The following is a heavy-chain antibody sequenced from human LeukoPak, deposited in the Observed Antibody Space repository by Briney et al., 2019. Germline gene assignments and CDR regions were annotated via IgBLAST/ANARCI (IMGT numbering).Heavy chain of an antibody. V-gene: IGHV4-59*01. D-gene: IGHD5-24*01. Sequence: SETLSLTCTVSGGSITSYYWSWIRQPPGKGLEWIGYIYYSGSTNYNPSLKSRVTISVDTSKNQFSLKLSSVTAADTAVYYCATVYNETDAFDIWGHGTMVTVSS. J-gene: IGHJ3*02. CDR3: ATVYNETDAFDI. CDR1: GGSITSYY. CDR2: IYYSGST.